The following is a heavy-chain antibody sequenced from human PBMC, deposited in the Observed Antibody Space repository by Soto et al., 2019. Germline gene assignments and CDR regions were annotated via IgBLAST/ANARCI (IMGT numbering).Heavy chain of an antibody. Sequence: QVHLVQSGAEVKKPGASVKVSCKASGYTFTSYGITWVRQAPGQGLEWMGWISAHNGNTDYAQKLQARVIVTRDTSTSTAYMELRSLRSDDTAVYYWARGRYGDYWGQGALVTVSS. D-gene: IGHD1-1*01. CDR3: ARGRYGDY. J-gene: IGHJ4*02. CDR1: GYTFTSYG. CDR2: ISAHNGNT. V-gene: IGHV1-18*01.